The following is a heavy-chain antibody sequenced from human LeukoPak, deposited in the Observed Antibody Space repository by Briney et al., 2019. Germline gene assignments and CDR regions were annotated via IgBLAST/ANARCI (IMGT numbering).Heavy chain of an antibody. J-gene: IGHJ5*02. CDR1: GDSVSSNIAA. CDR3: ARRRFGEEEGWFDP. CDR2: TYYKSKWYN. Sequence: SQTLSLTCAISGDSVSSNIAAWNWIRQSPSRVLEWLGRTYYKSKWYNDYAVSVKSRIIINPDTSKNQFSLQLNSVTPEDTAVYYCARRRFGEEEGWFDPWGQGTLVTVSS. V-gene: IGHV6-1*01. D-gene: IGHD3-16*01.